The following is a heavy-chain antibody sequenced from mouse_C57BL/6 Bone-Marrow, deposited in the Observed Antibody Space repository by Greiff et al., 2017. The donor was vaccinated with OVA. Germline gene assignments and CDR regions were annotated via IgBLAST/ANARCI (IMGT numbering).Heavy chain of an antibody. CDR1: GFTFSDYG. V-gene: IGHV5-17*01. CDR3: ARPVYYYGSSGAFDY. D-gene: IGHD1-1*01. J-gene: IGHJ2*01. CDR2: ISSGSSTI. Sequence: EVQLVESGGGLVKPGGSLKLSCAASGFTFSDYGMHWVRQAPEKGLEWVAYISSGSSTIYYADTVKGRFTISRDNAKNTLFLQMTSLRSEDTAMYYCARPVYYYGSSGAFDYCGQGTTLTVSS.